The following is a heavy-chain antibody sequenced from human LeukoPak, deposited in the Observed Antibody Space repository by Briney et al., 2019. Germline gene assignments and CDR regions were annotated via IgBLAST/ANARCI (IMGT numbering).Heavy chain of an antibody. CDR2: IIPIFGTA. Sequence: SVKVSCKASGGTFSSYAISWVRQAPGQGLKWMGGIIPIFGTANYAQKFQGRVTITADESTSTAYMELSSLRSEDTAVYYCARVPYCSGGSCLLRGYYFDYWGQGTLVTVSS. D-gene: IGHD2-15*01. J-gene: IGHJ4*02. V-gene: IGHV1-69*01. CDR1: GGTFSSYA. CDR3: ARVPYCSGGSCLLRGYYFDY.